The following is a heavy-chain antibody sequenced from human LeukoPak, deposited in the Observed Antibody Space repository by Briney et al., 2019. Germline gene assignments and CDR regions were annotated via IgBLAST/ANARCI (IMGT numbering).Heavy chain of an antibody. V-gene: IGHV3-21*01. CDR2: ISSNTSYR. CDR3: ARGGDAGRYWYFDL. J-gene: IGHJ2*01. CDR1: GFTFSSYN. Sequence: GGSLRLSCAASGFTFSSYNMNWARQAPGKGLEWVSSISSNTSYRYYADSVKGRFAISRDNAKNSLYLQMNSLRAEDTAVYYCARGGDAGRYWYFDLWGRGTLVTVSS. D-gene: IGHD7-27*01.